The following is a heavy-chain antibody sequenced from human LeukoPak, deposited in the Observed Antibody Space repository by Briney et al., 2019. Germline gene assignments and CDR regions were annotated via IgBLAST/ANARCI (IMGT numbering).Heavy chain of an antibody. J-gene: IGHJ4*02. V-gene: IGHV3-11*06. CDR2: ISGSSTDT. CDR3: ARVGSRGYYCDY. CDR1: GFTFSDYY. D-gene: IGHD1-26*01. Sequence: GGSLRLSCAASGFTFSDYYMSWIRQAPGKGLEWVSHISGSSTDTNYADSVKGRFTISRDNANTSLYLQMNSLTAEETAVLYCARVGSRGYYCDYWGQGTLVSVSS.